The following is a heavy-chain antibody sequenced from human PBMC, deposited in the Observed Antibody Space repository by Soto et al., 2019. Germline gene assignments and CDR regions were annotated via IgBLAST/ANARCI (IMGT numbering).Heavy chain of an antibody. CDR1: GYSFTSYW. D-gene: IGHD6-6*01. CDR2: IDPSDSYT. V-gene: IGHV5-10-1*01. Sequence: GESLKISCKGSGYSFTSYWISWVRQMPGKGLEWMGRIDPSDSYTNYSPSFQGHVTISADKSISTAYLQWSSLKASDTAMYYCARLVKSSSEYYYYYGMDVWGQGATVTVSS. J-gene: IGHJ6*02. CDR3: ARLVKSSSEYYYYYGMDV.